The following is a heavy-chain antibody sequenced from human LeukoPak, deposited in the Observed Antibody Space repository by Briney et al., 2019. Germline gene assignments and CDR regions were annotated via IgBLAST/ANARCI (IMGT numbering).Heavy chain of an antibody. D-gene: IGHD5-18*01. J-gene: IGHJ5*02. V-gene: IGHV4-34*01. CDR2: INHSGST. CDR3: ARGLRRGYSYGYWFDP. Sequence: SVTLSLTCAVYGGSFSGYYWSWIRQPPGKGLEWIGEINHSGSTNYNPSLKSRVTISVDTSKNQFSLKLSSVTAADTAVYYCARGLRRGYSYGYWFDPWGQGTLVTVSS. CDR1: GGSFSGYY.